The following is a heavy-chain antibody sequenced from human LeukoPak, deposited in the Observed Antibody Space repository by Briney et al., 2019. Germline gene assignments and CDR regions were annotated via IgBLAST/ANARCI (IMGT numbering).Heavy chain of an antibody. J-gene: IGHJ4*02. CDR3: ARDGGGYGDH. CDR1: GFTFSTYG. V-gene: IGHV3-33*01. Sequence: GGSLRLSCAASGFTFSTYGMHWVRQAPGKGLEWVAVIWYDGSNKYYADSVKGRFTISRDNSKNTLYLQMDSLRAEDTAVYYSARDGGGYGDHWGQGTLVTVSS. CDR2: IWYDGSNK. D-gene: IGHD5-18*01.